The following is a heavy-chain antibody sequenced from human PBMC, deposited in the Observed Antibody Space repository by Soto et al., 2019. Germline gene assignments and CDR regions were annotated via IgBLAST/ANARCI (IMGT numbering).Heavy chain of an antibody. V-gene: IGHV1-8*01. D-gene: IGHD3-22*01. J-gene: IGHJ4*02. CDR2: MNPNSGNT. CDR1: GYTFTSYD. CDR3: ARGGLKDYYDSSGYFVD. Sequence: ASVKVSCKASGYTFTSYDINWVRQATGQGLEWMGWMNPNSGNTGYAQKFQGRVTMTRNTSISTAYMELSSLRSEDTAVYYCARGGLKDYYDSSGYFVDWGQGTLVTVSS.